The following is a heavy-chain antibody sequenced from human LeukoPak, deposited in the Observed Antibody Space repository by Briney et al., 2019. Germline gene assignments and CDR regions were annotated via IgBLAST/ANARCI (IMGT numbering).Heavy chain of an antibody. D-gene: IGHD6-6*01. V-gene: IGHV3-30*04. CDR1: GFTFSSYA. CDR2: ISYDGSNK. Sequence: PGGSLRLSCAASGFTFSSYAMHWVRQAPGKGLGWVAVISYDGSNKYYADSVKGRFTISRDNSENTLYLQMNSLRAEDTAVYYCFSSSLESDYWGQGTLVTVSS. CDR3: FSSSLESDY. J-gene: IGHJ4*02.